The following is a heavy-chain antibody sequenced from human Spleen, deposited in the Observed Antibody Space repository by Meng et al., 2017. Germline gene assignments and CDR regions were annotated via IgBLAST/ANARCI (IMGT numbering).Heavy chain of an antibody. J-gene: IGHJ5*02. CDR2: VYHDGST. CDR1: GVSITNKNW. Sequence: QWQLPESGPGQVKPSGTMSLTCTVSGVSITNKNWWNWVRQPPGKGLEWIGEVYHDGSTDYNPSLKSRVTISVDTSKNQFSLKLSSVTAADTAVYYCARYYSGSRRENWFDPWGQGTLVTVSS. V-gene: IGHV4-4*02. CDR3: ARYYSGSRRENWFDP. D-gene: IGHD1-26*01.